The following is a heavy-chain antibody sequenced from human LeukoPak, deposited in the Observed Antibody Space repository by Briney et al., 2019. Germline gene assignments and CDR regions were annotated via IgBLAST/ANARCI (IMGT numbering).Heavy chain of an antibody. CDR2: INPSGGRT. Sequence: ASVKVSCKASGYTFTSCYMHWVRQAPGQGLYWVEMINPSGGRTAYAQKLQGRVTITRDMSTTTVYMELSSLRSEDTAVYYCARENYYDSTGYKSDYWGQGTLVTVSS. J-gene: IGHJ4*02. CDR3: ARENYYDSTGYKSDY. V-gene: IGHV1-46*04. CDR1: GYTFTSCY. D-gene: IGHD3-22*01.